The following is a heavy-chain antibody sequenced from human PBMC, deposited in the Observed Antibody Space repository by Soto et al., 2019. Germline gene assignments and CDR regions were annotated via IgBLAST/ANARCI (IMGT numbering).Heavy chain of an antibody. CDR1: GGSISSYY. CDR2: IYYSGST. Sequence: SETLSLPCTASGGSISSYYWSWIRQPPGKGLEWIGYIYYSGSTNYNPSLKSRVTISVDTSKNQFSLKLSSVTAADTAVYYCARGGYCSSTSCYTGYGMDVWGQGTTVTVSS. V-gene: IGHV4-59*01. CDR3: ARGGYCSSTSCYTGYGMDV. D-gene: IGHD2-2*02. J-gene: IGHJ6*02.